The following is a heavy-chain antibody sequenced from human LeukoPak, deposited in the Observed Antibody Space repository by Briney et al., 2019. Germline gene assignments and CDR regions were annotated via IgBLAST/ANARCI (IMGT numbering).Heavy chain of an antibody. V-gene: IGHV3-21*01. CDR3: ARDLYYDSSLGVLDY. J-gene: IGHJ4*02. CDR1: GFTFSSYE. D-gene: IGHD3-22*01. CDR2: ISSSSSYI. Sequence: GGSLRLSCAASGFTFSSYEMNWVRQAPGKGLEWVSSISSSSSYIYYADSVKGRFTISRDNAKNSLYLQMNSLRAEDTAVYYCARDLYYDSSLGVLDYWGQGTLVTVSS.